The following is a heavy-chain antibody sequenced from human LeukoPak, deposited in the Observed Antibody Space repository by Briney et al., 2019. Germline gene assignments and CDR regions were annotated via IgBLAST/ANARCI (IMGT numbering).Heavy chain of an antibody. CDR3: ARELYGSGTYGMDV. CDR2: ISYDGSNK. CDR1: GFTFSSYA. V-gene: IGHV3-30-3*01. D-gene: IGHD3-10*01. Sequence: GGSLRLSCAASGFTFSSYAMHWVRQAPGKGLEWVAVISYDGSNKYYADSVKGRFTISRDNSKNTLYLQMNSLRAEDTAVYYCARELYGSGTYGMDVWGQGTTVTVSS. J-gene: IGHJ6*02.